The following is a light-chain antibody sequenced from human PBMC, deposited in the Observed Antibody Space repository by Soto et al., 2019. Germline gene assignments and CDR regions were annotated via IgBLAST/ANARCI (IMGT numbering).Light chain of an antibody. Sequence: EIVMTQSPATLSVSPGERATLSCRASQSVSSNLAWYQQKPGQAPRLLIYGASTGATGFPARFSGSGSGTEFTLTISSLQSEDFVVYYCQQYNKWPITFGQGTRLEIK. V-gene: IGKV3-15*01. CDR3: QQYNKWPIT. CDR1: QSVSSN. J-gene: IGKJ5*01. CDR2: GAS.